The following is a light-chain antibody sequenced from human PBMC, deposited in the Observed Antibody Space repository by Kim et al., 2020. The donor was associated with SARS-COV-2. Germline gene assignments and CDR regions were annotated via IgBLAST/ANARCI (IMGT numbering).Light chain of an antibody. Sequence: PKEQYPITCRASQSIGNRLHWYQQKPDQSPKLLIRYASQSITGVPPRFSGSGSGTEFTLTINSLEAEDAATYYCQQSGAFLTFGGGTKVDIK. CDR1: QSIGNR. J-gene: IGKJ4*01. CDR2: YAS. CDR3: QQSGAFLT. V-gene: IGKV6-21*02.